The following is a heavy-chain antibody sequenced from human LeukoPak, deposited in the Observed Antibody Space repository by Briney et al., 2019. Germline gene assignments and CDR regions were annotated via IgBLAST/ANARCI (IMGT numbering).Heavy chain of an antibody. CDR1: GFTFSSYW. Sequence: GGSLRLSCAASGFTFSSYWMHWVRQAPGKGLVWVSRINSDGSSTSYADSVKGRFTISRDNAKNTLYLQMNSLRAEDTAVYYCAREGNDYDFWSGYLDYWGQGTLVTVSS. CDR2: INSDGSST. CDR3: AREGNDYDFWSGYLDY. D-gene: IGHD3-3*01. V-gene: IGHV3-74*01. J-gene: IGHJ4*02.